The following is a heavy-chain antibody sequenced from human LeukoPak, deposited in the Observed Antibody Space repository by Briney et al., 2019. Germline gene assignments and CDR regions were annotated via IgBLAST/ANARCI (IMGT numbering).Heavy chain of an antibody. CDR2: ISYTGIT. J-gene: IGHJ4*02. Sequence: SETLSLTCTVSGVSISDYYWSWIQQPPGKGLEWIGYISYTGITKNNPPLESRVAISVDSSKNQISLKMSSVTAEDTAVYYCARGGYYFERSGSLDYWGQGSLVTVSS. CDR3: ARGGYYFERSGSLDY. D-gene: IGHD3-22*01. V-gene: IGHV4-59*01. CDR1: GVSISDYY.